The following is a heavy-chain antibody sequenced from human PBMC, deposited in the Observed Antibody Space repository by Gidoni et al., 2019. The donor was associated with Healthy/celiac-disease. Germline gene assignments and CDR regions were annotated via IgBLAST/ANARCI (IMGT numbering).Heavy chain of an antibody. D-gene: IGHD6-19*01. CDR2: ISYDGSNK. CDR1: GFTFSSYG. CDR3: ALSSGWSYNKFDY. J-gene: IGHJ4*02. V-gene: IGHV3-30*03. Sequence: QVQLVESGGGVVQPGRSLRLSCAASGFTFSSYGMHWVRQAPGKGLEWVAVISYDGSNKYYADSVKGRFTISRDNSKNTLYLQMNSLRAEDTAVYYCALSSGWSYNKFDYWGQGTLVTVSS.